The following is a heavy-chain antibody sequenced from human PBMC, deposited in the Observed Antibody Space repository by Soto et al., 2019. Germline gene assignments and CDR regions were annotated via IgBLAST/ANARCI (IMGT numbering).Heavy chain of an antibody. CDR2: IYWDDDK. CDR3: ARVPSMHDYGDYRPTTLYNWFDP. V-gene: IGHV2-5*02. J-gene: IGHJ5*02. Sequence: SGPTLVKPTPTLTLTCTFSGFSLSTSGVGVGWIRQPPGKALEWLALIYWDDDKRYSPSLKSKLTITKDTSKNQVVLTMTNMDPVDPATYYCARVPSMHDYGDYRPTTLYNWFDPWGQGTLVTVSS. D-gene: IGHD4-17*01. CDR1: GFSLSTSGVG.